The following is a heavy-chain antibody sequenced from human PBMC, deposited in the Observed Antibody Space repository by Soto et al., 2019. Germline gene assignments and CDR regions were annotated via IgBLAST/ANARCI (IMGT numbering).Heavy chain of an antibody. V-gene: IGHV3-21*02. CDR1: GFTFSNYI. D-gene: IGHD6-13*01. Sequence: EVQLVESGGGLVKPGGSLRLSCAASGFTFSNYIMNWVRQAPGKGLEWVSSISSSSTYIYYADSVKGRFTISRDNTNNSLFLRMTRLPGDDTSLYFCTRGDGRGLYRSGWSPHFWGKGNLLTVS. J-gene: IGHJ4*02. CDR3: TRGDGRGLYRSGWSPHF. CDR2: ISSSSTYI.